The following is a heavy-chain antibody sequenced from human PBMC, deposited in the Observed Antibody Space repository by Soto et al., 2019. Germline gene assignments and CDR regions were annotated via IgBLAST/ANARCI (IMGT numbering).Heavy chain of an antibody. CDR3: ASPYDILTGYYRWDWYFDL. V-gene: IGHV4-39*01. J-gene: IGHJ2*01. CDR2: IYYSGST. CDR1: GGSISSSSYY. D-gene: IGHD3-9*01. Sequence: SGPLSITCTVSGGSISSSSYYWGWIRQPPGKGLGWIGSIYYSGSTYYNPSLKSRVTISVDTSKNQFSLKLSSVTAADTAVYYCASPYDILTGYYRWDWYFDLWGRGTLVTV.